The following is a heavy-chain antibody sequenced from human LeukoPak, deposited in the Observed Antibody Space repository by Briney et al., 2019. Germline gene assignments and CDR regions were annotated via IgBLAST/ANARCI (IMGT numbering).Heavy chain of an antibody. Sequence: PGGSLRLSCAASGFTFSSYAMSWVRQAPGKGLEWVSAISGSGGSTYYADSVKGRFTISRDNSKNTLYLQMNSLRAEDTAVYYCAKGPYDILTGYCPWGFDYWGQGTLVTVSS. J-gene: IGHJ4*02. CDR3: AKGPYDILTGYCPWGFDY. V-gene: IGHV3-23*01. CDR2: ISGSGGST. CDR1: GFTFSSYA. D-gene: IGHD3-9*01.